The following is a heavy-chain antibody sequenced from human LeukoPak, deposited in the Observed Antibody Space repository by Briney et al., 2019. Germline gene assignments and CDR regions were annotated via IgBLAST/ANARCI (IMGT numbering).Heavy chain of an antibody. CDR2: IFHSGST. CDR1: GVSIKSNAHY. D-gene: IGHD3-9*01. J-gene: IGHJ4*02. V-gene: IGHV4-39*07. Sequence: SETLSLTCNISGVSIKSNAHYWGWVRQPPGKGLEWIGSIFHSGSTSYNPSLKSRVTISVDTSKNQFSLKLSSVTAADTAVNYCARRGPRYYDILTGYYRPFDYWGQGTLVTVSS. CDR3: ARRGPRYYDILTGYYRPFDY.